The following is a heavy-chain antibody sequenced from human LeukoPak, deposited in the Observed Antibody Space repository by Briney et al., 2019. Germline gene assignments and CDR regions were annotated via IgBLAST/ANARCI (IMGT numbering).Heavy chain of an antibody. Sequence: GESLRLSCAASGVSFSNAWMNWIRQAPGKGLEWVSYISSSSSTIYYADSVKGRFTISRDNAKNSLSLQMNSLRAEDTAVYYCAREVAGFDYWGQGTLVSVSS. CDR3: AREVAGFDY. J-gene: IGHJ4*02. D-gene: IGHD6-19*01. CDR2: ISSSSSTI. CDR1: GVSFSNAW. V-gene: IGHV3-48*01.